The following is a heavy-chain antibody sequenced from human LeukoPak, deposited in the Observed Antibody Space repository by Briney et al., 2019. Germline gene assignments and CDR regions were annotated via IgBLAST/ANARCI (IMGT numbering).Heavy chain of an antibody. CDR1: GYTFTGYY. CDR2: INPNTDYT. V-gene: IGHV1-2*02. J-gene: IGHJ4*02. Sequence: ASVKVSCKASGYTFTGYYIHWVRQAPGQGLEWMGYINPNTDYTNYAQNFQDRVTMTRDTSISTAFTELSSLRSDDTAVYCAREEANTRIHFDYWGQGTLVTVSS. D-gene: IGHD3-22*01. CDR3: AREEANTRIHFDY.